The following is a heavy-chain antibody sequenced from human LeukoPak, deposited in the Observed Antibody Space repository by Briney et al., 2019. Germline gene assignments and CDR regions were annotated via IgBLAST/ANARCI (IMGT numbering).Heavy chain of an antibody. Sequence: ASVKVSCKASGYTFTGYYMHWVRQAPGQGLEWMGWINPNSGGTNYAQKFQGRVTMTRDTSISTAYMELSSLRSEDTAVYYCARGRTYYDFWSGYYRAAFDIWGQGTMVTVSS. J-gene: IGHJ3*02. D-gene: IGHD3-3*01. CDR2: INPNSGGT. V-gene: IGHV1-2*02. CDR1: GYTFTGYY. CDR3: ARGRTYYDFWSGYYRAAFDI.